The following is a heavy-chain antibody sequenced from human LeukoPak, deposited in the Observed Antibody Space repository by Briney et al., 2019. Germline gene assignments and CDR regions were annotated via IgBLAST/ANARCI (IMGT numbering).Heavy chain of an antibody. Sequence: SVKVSCKASGGTFSSYAISWVRQALGQGLEWMGRIIPILGIANYAQKFQGRVTITADKSTSTAYMELSSLRAEDTAVYYCARDLDPYYYGSGSYGGGGFDYWGQGTLVTVSS. D-gene: IGHD3-10*01. V-gene: IGHV1-69*04. CDR1: GGTFSSYA. CDR3: ARDLDPYYYGSGSYGGGGFDY. J-gene: IGHJ4*02. CDR2: IIPILGIA.